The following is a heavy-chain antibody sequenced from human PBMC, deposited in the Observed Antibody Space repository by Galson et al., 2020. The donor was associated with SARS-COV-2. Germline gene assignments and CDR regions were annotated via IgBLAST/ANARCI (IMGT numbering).Heavy chain of an antibody. CDR3: ARDMSMAYYYDSSGYRFDY. CDR1: GFTFSSYS. CDR2: ISSSSSYI. D-gene: IGHD3-22*01. Sequence: GGSLRLSCAASGFTFSSYSMNWVRQAPGKGLEWVSSISSSSSYIYYADSVKGRFTISRDNAKNSLYLQMNSLRAEDTAVYYCARDMSMAYYYDSSGYRFDYWGQGTLVTVSS. J-gene: IGHJ4*02. V-gene: IGHV3-21*01.